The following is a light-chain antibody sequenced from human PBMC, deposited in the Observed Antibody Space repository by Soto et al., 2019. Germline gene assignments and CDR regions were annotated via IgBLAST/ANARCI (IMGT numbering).Light chain of an antibody. V-gene: IGLV2-14*02. CDR1: SSDVGTYNL. J-gene: IGLJ1*01. Sequence: QSALTQPASVSGSPGQSITISCTGTSSDVGTYNLVSWYQQHPGKAPKLVIYEVSDRPSGISNRFSGSKSGNTASLTISELQADDEADYYCSSYTTSTTYVFGTGTKVTVL. CDR3: SSYTTSTTYV. CDR2: EVS.